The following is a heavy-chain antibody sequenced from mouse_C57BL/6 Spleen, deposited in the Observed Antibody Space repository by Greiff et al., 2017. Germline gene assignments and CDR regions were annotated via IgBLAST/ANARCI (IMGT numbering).Heavy chain of an antibody. CDR2: ICDGGSYT. J-gene: IGHJ1*03. Sequence: EVQRVESGGGLVKPGGSLKLSCAASGFTFSSYAMSWVRQTPEKRLEWVATICDGGSYTYYPDNVKGRFTMSRDNANSNLYLQMSHLKSEDTALYYCAGDFCYGGSVWYFDVWGTGTTVTVSS. V-gene: IGHV5-4*01. CDR3: AGDFCYGGSVWYFDV. CDR1: GFTFSSYA. D-gene: IGHD1-1*02.